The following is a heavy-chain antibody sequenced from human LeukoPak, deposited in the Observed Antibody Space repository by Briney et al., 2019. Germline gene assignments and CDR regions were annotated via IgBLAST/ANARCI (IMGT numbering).Heavy chain of an antibody. Sequence: PGGSLRLSCAASGFIFNSYGMHWVRQAPGKGLEWVAVIWSNGSNKYYADSVKGRFTISRDNSKSTLYLQMNSLRAEDTAVYHCARVPLDYSTSAIDYWGQGTLVTVSS. J-gene: IGHJ4*02. CDR1: GFIFNSYG. V-gene: IGHV3-33*01. CDR2: IWSNGSNK. CDR3: ARVPLDYSTSAIDY. D-gene: IGHD6-6*01.